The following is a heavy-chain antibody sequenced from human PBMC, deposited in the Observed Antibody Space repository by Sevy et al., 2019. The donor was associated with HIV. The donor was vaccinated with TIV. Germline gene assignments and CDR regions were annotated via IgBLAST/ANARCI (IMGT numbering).Heavy chain of an antibody. V-gene: IGHV3-7*01. D-gene: IGHD5-12*01. CDR3: ARLGGGYDFDY. Sequence: GGSLRLSCVVSGFSFSSYWMSWVRQAPGEGLEWVANIKQDGTERDYLDSLKGRLTISRDNAKNSLYLQMNDLRAEDTGVYYCARLGGGYDFDYWGQGTLVTVSS. J-gene: IGHJ4*02. CDR2: IKQDGTER. CDR1: GFSFSSYW.